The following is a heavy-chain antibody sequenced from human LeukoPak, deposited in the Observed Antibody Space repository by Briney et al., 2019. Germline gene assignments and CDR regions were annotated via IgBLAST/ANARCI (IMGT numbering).Heavy chain of an antibody. V-gene: IGHV4-34*01. J-gene: IGHJ3*02. CDR2: INHSGST. D-gene: IGHD3-16*01. CDR3: ARGLRSAFDI. Sequence: SETLSLACAVYGGSFSGYYWSWIRQPPGKGLEWIGEINHSGSTNYNPSLKSRVTISVDTSKNQFSLKLSSVTAADTAVYYCARGLRSAFDIWGQGTMVTVSS. CDR1: GGSFSGYY.